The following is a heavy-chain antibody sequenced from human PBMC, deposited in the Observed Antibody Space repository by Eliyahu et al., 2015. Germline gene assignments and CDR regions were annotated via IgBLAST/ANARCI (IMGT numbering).Heavy chain of an antibody. D-gene: IGHD5-12*01. Sequence: QVQLVESGGGVVQPGRSLRLXXAAXGFTFSSYAMHWVRQAPGKGLEWVAVISYDGSNKYYADSVKGRFTISRDNSKNTLYLQMNSLRAEDTAVYYCARGVGIVATPLDYWGQGTLVTVSS. V-gene: IGHV3-30-3*01. CDR1: GFTFSSYA. CDR2: ISYDGSNK. J-gene: IGHJ4*02. CDR3: ARGVGIVATPLDY.